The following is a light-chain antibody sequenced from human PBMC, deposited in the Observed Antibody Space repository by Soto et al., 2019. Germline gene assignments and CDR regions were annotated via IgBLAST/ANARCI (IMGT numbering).Light chain of an antibody. CDR3: RQYGRSLEFA. CDR2: GAS. J-gene: IGKJ4*01. V-gene: IGKV3-20*01. CDR1: QNVRSSH. Sequence: EIVLTQSPGTLSLSPGERATLSCRASQNVRSSHLAWYQQKPGQGPRLLIYGASTRATGIPDRFSGSGSGTDFTLTISRLDPEDFAVYYCRQYGRSLEFAVGGGTKVDIK.